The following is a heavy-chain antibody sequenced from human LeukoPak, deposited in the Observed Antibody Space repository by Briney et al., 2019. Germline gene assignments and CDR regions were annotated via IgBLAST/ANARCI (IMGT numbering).Heavy chain of an antibody. J-gene: IGHJ4*02. CDR2: FDPEDGET. CDR1: GYTLTELS. V-gene: IGHV1-24*01. Sequence: SVKVSCKVSGYTLTELSMHWVRQAPGKGLEWMGGFDPEDGETIYAQKFQGRVTMTEDTSTDTAYMELSSLRSEDTAVYYCATKALADFWSGYSLGYWGQGTLVTVSS. CDR3: ATKALADFWSGYSLGY. D-gene: IGHD3-3*01.